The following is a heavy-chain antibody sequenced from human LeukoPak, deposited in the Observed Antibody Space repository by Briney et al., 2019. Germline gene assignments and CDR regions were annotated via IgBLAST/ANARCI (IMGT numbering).Heavy chain of an antibody. D-gene: IGHD5-12*01. V-gene: IGHV2-5*02. CDR1: GFSLSTSGLG. CDR3: AHRPPDIVATIYYFDF. J-gene: IGHJ4*02. Sequence: SGPTLVKPTQTPTLTCTFSGFSLSTSGLGVGWIRQPPGKALEWLGFIYWDDDKRYSPSLKHRLTITKDTSKNQVVLTMTNMDPVDTGTYYCAHRPPDIVATIYYFDFWGQGTLVTVSS. CDR2: IYWDDDK.